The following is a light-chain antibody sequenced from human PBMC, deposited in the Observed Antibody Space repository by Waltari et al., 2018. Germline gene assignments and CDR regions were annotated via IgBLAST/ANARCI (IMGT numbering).Light chain of an antibody. CDR1: QNINSN. V-gene: IGKV3D-15*01. Sequence: EIVMTQSPATLSVSPGEGATLSCRASQNINSNLAWYQQQPGQTPRLLIYGASTRAIGIPARFSGSGSGTEFTFTISSRQSEDFALYYCQQYNNWPPWTFGQGTKVEIK. CDR2: GAS. J-gene: IGKJ1*01. CDR3: QQYNNWPPWT.